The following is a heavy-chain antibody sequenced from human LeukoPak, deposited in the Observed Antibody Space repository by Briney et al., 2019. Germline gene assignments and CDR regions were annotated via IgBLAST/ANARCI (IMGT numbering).Heavy chain of an antibody. J-gene: IGHJ4*02. D-gene: IGHD3-9*01. Sequence: PGGSLRLSCAASGFTFSSYGMHWGRQAPGKGLEWVAVISYDGSKKYYADSVKGRFTISRDNSKNTLYLQMNSLRADDTALYYCAKDLRGGYCDYSDWLLLPDYWGQGTLVTVSS. CDR2: ISYDGSKK. CDR3: AKDLRGGYCDYSDWLLLPDY. V-gene: IGHV3-30*18. CDR1: GFTFSSYG.